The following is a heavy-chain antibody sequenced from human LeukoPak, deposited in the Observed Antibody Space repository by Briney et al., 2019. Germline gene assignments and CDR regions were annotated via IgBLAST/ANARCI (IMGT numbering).Heavy chain of an antibody. Sequence: GGSMRLSCAASGFTFISYWMSWVRQAPGKGLEWVANIKQDGSEKYYVDSVKGRFTISRDNAKNSLYLQMNSLRAEDTAVYYCARADSSIAARLSRSSIFNYYYYMDVWGKGTTVTVSS. CDR3: ARADSSIAARLSRSSIFNYYYYMDV. CDR2: IKQDGSEK. V-gene: IGHV3-7*01. J-gene: IGHJ6*03. CDR1: GFTFISYW. D-gene: IGHD6-6*01.